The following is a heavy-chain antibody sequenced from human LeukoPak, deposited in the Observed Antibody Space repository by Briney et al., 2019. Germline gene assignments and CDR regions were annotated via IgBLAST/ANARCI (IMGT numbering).Heavy chain of an antibody. CDR2: VYYSGGT. CDR1: AFTFSTYA. Sequence: GSLRLSCAASAFTFSTYAMAWVRQSPGKGLEWLASVYYSGGTYYNPSLKGRATISVDTSRSQFSLKLSSVTAADTAVYYCARRNDILTGYYSSFDYWGQGTLVTVSS. V-gene: IGHV4-39*01. D-gene: IGHD3-9*01. CDR3: ARRNDILTGYYSSFDY. J-gene: IGHJ4*02.